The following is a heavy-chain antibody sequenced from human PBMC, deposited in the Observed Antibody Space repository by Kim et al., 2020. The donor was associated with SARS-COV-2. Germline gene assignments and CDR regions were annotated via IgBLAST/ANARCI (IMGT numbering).Heavy chain of an antibody. J-gene: IGHJ6*02. V-gene: IGHV1-3*01. D-gene: IGHD1-26*01. Sequence: SPKFQGSVTITRDKSASTAYMELSSLGSEDTAVYYCARSVSGSYYYGMDVWGQGTTVTVSS. CDR3: ARSVSGSYYYGMDV.